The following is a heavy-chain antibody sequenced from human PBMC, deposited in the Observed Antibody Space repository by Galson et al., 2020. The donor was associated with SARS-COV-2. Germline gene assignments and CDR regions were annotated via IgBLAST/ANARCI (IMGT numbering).Heavy chain of an antibody. CDR3: ARDDELDY. V-gene: IGHV4-4*07. Sequence: SETLSLTCSVSGSSISSFYWSWIRQPAGMGLEWVGRMYTSGSTSYSPSLKSRLTLSVDRSKNQFYLKLSSVTAADTAMYYCARDDELDYWGEGILVTVSS. J-gene: IGHJ4*02. CDR2: MYTSGST. CDR1: GSSISSFY.